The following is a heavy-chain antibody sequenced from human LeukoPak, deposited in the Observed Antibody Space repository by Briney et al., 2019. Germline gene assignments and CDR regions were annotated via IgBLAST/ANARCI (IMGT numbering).Heavy chain of an antibody. D-gene: IGHD6-13*01. CDR2: VFYPGST. CDR3: ASRPAGSTWYGVFDY. V-gene: IGHV4-59*11. CDR1: GGPIDRHY. J-gene: IGHJ4*02. Sequence: SETLSLTCTVSGGPIDRHYWSWIRQPPGKGLEWIGYVFYPGSTNYNPSLKSRVTMSLDTSRDQFSLRLTSVTAADTAIYYCASRPAGSTWYGVFDYWSQGTLVAVSS.